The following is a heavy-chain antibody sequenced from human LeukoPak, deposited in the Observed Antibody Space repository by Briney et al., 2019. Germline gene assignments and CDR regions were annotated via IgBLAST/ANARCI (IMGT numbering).Heavy chain of an antibody. CDR2: ISRSSTTI. Sequence: GGSLRLSCAASGFTFSGYSMNWVRQAPGKGLEWVSYISRSSTTIYYADSVKGRFTISRDNAKNSLYLQMNSLRAEDTAVYYCARNAYSSSRFDPWGQGTLVTVSS. V-gene: IGHV3-48*01. D-gene: IGHD6-13*01. J-gene: IGHJ5*02. CDR3: ARNAYSSSRFDP. CDR1: GFTFSGYS.